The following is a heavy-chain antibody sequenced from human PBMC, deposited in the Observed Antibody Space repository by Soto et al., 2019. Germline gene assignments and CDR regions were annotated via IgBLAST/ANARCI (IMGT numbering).Heavy chain of an antibody. V-gene: IGHV4-34*01. D-gene: IGHD2-15*01. CDR1: GGSFSGYY. CDR2: INHSGST. CDR3: ARGRVVAPRIAFDI. J-gene: IGHJ3*02. Sequence: VQLQQWGAGLLKPSETLSLTCAVYGGSFSGYYWSWIRQPPGKGLEWIGEINHSGSTNYNPSLKSRVTISVDTSKNQFSLKLSSVTAADTAVYYCARGRVVAPRIAFDIWGQGTMVTVSS.